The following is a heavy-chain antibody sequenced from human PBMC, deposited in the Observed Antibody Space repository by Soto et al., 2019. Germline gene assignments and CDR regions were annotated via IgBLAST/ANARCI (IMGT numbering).Heavy chain of an antibody. CDR2: INPYTGNT. CDR3: ARDPVGGNWFDP. D-gene: IGHD1-26*01. CDR1: GYTFTTYG. Sequence: QVQLVQSGAEVKKPGASVKVSCKASGYTFTTYGISWVRQAPGQGLEWMGWINPYTGNTNYAQKLQGRVTMTTDTSTTTAYMELRSLRSDDTAVYYCARDPVGGNWFDPWGQGTLVTVSS. V-gene: IGHV1-18*01. J-gene: IGHJ5*02.